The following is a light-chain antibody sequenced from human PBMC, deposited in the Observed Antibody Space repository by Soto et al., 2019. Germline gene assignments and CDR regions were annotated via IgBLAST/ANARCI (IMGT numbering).Light chain of an antibody. CDR2: EVS. V-gene: IGLV2-14*01. CDR3: SSYTSSSTVV. Sequence: QSVLTPPASVSGSPGQSITISCTGTSSDVGGYNYVSWYQQHPGKAPKLMIYEVSNRPSGVSNRYSGAKSGNTASLTISGLQAEDDADYYCSSYTSSSTVVFGGGTKLTVL. J-gene: IGLJ2*01. CDR1: SSDVGGYNY.